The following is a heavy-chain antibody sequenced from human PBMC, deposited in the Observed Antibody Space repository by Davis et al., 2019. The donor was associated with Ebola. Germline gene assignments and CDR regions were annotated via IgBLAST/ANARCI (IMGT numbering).Heavy chain of an antibody. J-gene: IGHJ4*02. CDR2: INTDTRNP. Sequence: ASVKVSCKASGYTFSDYPINWVRQAPGQGLEWLGWINTDTRNPTYGQGFTGRFVFSLDTSVSTAYLQISSLKAEDTAVYYCARKYGGPLDSWGQGTLVTVSS. V-gene: IGHV7-4-1*02. CDR1: GYTFSDYP. D-gene: IGHD2-8*01. CDR3: ARKYGGPLDS.